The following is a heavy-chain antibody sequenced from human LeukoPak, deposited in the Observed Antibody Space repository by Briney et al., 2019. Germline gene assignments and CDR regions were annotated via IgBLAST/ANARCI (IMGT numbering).Heavy chain of an antibody. V-gene: IGHV3-23*01. CDR3: AKVVYEYSSSWPPYFDY. J-gene: IGHJ4*02. CDR2: ISGSGGST. CDR1: GFTFSSYA. D-gene: IGHD6-13*01. Sequence: PGGSLRLSCAASGFTFSSYAMSWVRQAPGKGLEWVSAISGSGGSTYYADSVKGRFTISRDNSKNTLYLQMNSLRAEDTAVYYCAKVVYEYSSSWPPYFDYWAREPWSPSPQ.